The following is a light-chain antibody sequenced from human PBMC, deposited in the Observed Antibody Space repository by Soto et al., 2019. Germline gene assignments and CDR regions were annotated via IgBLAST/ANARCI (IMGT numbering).Light chain of an antibody. V-gene: IGKV3-15*01. CDR3: QQYNNWWT. CDR2: GAS. J-gene: IGKJ1*01. CDR1: QSVSSN. Sequence: EIMMTQSPAPLSVSPGEKDTPPPRASQSVSSNLAWYQQKPGQAPRLLIYGASTRATGIPARFSGSGSGTEFTLTISSLQSEDFAVYYCQQYNNWWTFGQGTKVDIK.